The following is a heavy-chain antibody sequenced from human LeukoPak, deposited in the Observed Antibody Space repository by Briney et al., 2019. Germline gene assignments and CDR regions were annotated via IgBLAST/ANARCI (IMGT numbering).Heavy chain of an antibody. Sequence: GGSLRLSCAASGFTFSSYSMNWVCQAPGKGLEWVSSISSSSSYIYYADSVKGRFTISRDNAKNSLYLQMNSLRAEDTAVYYCARSAAGNWFDPWGQGTLVTVSS. CDR3: ARSAAGNWFDP. V-gene: IGHV3-21*01. D-gene: IGHD6-13*01. CDR2: ISSSSSYI. CDR1: GFTFSSYS. J-gene: IGHJ5*02.